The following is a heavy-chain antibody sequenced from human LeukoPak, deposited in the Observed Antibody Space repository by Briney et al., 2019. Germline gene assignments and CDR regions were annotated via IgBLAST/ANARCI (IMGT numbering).Heavy chain of an antibody. J-gene: IGHJ5*02. Sequence: SGPTLVNPTETLTLTCTVSGFSLSNARMGVSWVRQPPGKALEWLAHIFSNDEKSYSTSLKSRLTISKDTSKSQVVLTMTNMDPVDTATYYCARSGSYHNWFDPWGQGTLVTVSS. V-gene: IGHV2-26*01. CDR3: ARSGSYHNWFDP. CDR2: IFSNDEK. D-gene: IGHD1-26*01. CDR1: GFSLSNARMG.